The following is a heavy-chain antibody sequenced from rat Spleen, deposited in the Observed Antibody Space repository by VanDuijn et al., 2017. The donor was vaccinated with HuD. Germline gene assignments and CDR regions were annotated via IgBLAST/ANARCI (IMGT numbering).Heavy chain of an antibody. J-gene: IGHJ3*01. V-gene: IGHV5S23*01. CDR3: TTGGSY. D-gene: IGHD1-11*01. Sequence: EVQLVESGGGLVQPGRSLKFSCAASGFSFGDYAMAWVRQAPTKGLEWVATIITGGGDTYYRDSVRGRFTISRHNAKSSLYLQMDSLRSEDTATYYCTTGGSYWGQGTLVTVSS. CDR1: GFSFGDYA. CDR2: IITGGGDT.